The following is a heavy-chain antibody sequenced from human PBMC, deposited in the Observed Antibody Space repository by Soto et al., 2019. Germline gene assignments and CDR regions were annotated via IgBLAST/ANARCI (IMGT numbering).Heavy chain of an antibody. D-gene: IGHD2-2*01. J-gene: IGHJ4*02. Sequence: EVQLLESGGGLVQPGGSLRLSCVASGLTFSNYAMTWVRQAPGKGLEWVSTIRGSASNTYYADSVRGRFTISRDNSKNTVFLERDNLRADDTAVYYCAKNYGDASYQMFDYWGQGDLVIVSS. V-gene: IGHV3-23*01. CDR1: GLTFSNYA. CDR2: IRGSASNT. CDR3: AKNYGDASYQMFDY.